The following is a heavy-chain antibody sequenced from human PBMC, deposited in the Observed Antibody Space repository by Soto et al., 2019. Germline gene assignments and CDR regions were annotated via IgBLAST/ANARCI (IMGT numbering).Heavy chain of an antibody. V-gene: IGHV4-39*01. CDR3: ASPKIAFYNWFDP. J-gene: IGHJ5*02. D-gene: IGHD3-3*02. Sequence: ASETLSLTCTVSGGSISSSSCYWGWIRQPPGKGLEWIGSIYYSGSTYYNPSPKSRVTISVDTSKNQFSLKLSSVTAADTAVYYCASPKIAFYNWFDPWGQGTLVTVPQ. CDR2: IYYSGST. CDR1: GGSISSSSCY.